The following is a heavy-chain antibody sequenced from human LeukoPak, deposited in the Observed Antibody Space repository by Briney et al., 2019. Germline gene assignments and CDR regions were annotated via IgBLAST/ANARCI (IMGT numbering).Heavy chain of an antibody. D-gene: IGHD3-3*01. CDR1: GYSISSGYY. CDR2: IYHSGST. V-gene: IGHV4-38-2*02. J-gene: IGHJ4*02. Sequence: SETLSLTCTVSGYSISSGYYWGWIRQPPGKGLEWIGSIYHSGSTYYNPSLKSRVTISVDTSKNQFSLKLSSVTAADTAVYYCVKWDYDFWSGSPAFGYWGQGTLVTVSS. CDR3: VKWDYDFWSGSPAFGY.